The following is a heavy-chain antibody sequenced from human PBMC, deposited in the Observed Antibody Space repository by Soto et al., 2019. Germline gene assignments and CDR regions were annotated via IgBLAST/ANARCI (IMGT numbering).Heavy chain of an antibody. Sequence: QVQLVQSGAEVKKPGSSVKVSCKDSGGTFSSYAVSWVRQAPGQGLEWMGGIIPISGTANYAQKFQGRVTITADESTSTAYMELSSRRSEDTAVYYCARSHGSSTSLEIYYYYYYGMDVWGLGTTVTVSS. J-gene: IGHJ6*02. D-gene: IGHD2-2*01. CDR1: GGTFSSYA. CDR3: ARSHGSSTSLEIYYYYYYGMDV. CDR2: IIPISGTA. V-gene: IGHV1-69*01.